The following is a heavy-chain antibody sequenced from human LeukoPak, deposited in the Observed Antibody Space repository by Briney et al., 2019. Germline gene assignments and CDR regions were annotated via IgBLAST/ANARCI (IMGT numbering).Heavy chain of an antibody. V-gene: IGHV3-21*01. CDR2: ITRSSNYI. CDR1: GFTFSSYS. D-gene: IGHD3-22*01. CDR3: ASSRYDSSGYYGKIAY. J-gene: IGHJ4*02. Sequence: AGSLRLSWVASGFTFSSYSMNWVRQAPGKGLEWVSSITRSSNYIYYADSVKGRFTISRDNAKTSLNLQMNSLRAEDTAVYYCASSRYDSSGYYGKIAYWGQGTLVTVSS.